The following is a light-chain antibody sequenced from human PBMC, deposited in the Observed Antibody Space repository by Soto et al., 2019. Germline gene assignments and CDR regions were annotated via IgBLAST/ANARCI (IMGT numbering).Light chain of an antibody. Sequence: QSVLTQPPSASGTPGQRVTISCSGSSSNLGTYTVNWYQQVPGTAPKLLIYSNNQRPSGVPDRFSVSKSGTSASLAISGLQSEAEADYYCAAWDASLNGVIFGGGTKLTVL. CDR1: SSNLGTYT. V-gene: IGLV1-44*01. CDR3: AAWDASLNGVI. J-gene: IGLJ2*01. CDR2: SNN.